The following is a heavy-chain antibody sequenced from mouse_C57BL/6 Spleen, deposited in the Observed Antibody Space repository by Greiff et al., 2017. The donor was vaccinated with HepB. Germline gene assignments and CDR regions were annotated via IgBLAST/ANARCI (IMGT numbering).Heavy chain of an antibody. V-gene: IGHV1-69*01. CDR2: IDPSDSYT. J-gene: IGHJ2*01. D-gene: IGHD2-10*01. CDR1: GYTFTSYW. CDR3: ARKISYYGNYDYFDY. Sequence: QVQLQQPGAELVMPGASVKLSCKASGYTFTSYWMHWVKQRPGQGLEWIGEIDPSDSYTNYNQTFKGKSTLTVDKSSSTAYMQLSSLTSEDSAVYYCARKISYYGNYDYFDYWGQGTTLTVSS.